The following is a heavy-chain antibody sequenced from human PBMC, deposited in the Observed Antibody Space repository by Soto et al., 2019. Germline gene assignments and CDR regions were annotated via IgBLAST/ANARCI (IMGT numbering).Heavy chain of an antibody. D-gene: IGHD6-13*01. V-gene: IGHV2-70*01. CDR3: ARVDYSSSWPLSDY. CDR1: GFSLTTSAMC. CDR2: IDWDDDK. J-gene: IGHJ4*01. Sequence: GSGPTLVNPTQTLTLTCTFSGFSLTTSAMCVSWIRQPPGKALEWLALIDWDDDKYYSTSLRTRLTISKDTSKNQVVLTMTNMDPVDTATYFCARVDYSSSWPLSDYWGNGTLVTVSS.